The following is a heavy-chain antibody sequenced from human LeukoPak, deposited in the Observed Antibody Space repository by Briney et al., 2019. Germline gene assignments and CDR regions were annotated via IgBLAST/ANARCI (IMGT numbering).Heavy chain of an antibody. Sequence: PGGSLRLSCAASGFTFSTYSMNWVRQAPGKGLEWVSSISSSGRHTYYADSVKGRFTISRDTAKNSVYLQMNSLRVEDTAVYYCAKSWNYYDSSGDDALDIWGQGTMVTVSS. CDR3: AKSWNYYDSSGDDALDI. V-gene: IGHV3-21*04. CDR2: ISSSGRHT. J-gene: IGHJ3*02. CDR1: GFTFSTYS. D-gene: IGHD3-22*01.